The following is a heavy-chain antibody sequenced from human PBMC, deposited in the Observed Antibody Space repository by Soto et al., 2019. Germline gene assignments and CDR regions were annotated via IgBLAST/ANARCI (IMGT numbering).Heavy chain of an antibody. J-gene: IGHJ4*02. CDR1: GFTFSGSA. CDR3: TRPHSSGGLDY. Sequence: EVQLVESGGGLVQPGGSLKLSCAASGFTFSGSAMHWVRQASGKGLEWVGRIRSKANSYATAYAASVKGRFTISRDDSKNTANLHMNSLKTEDTAVYYCTRPHSSGGLDYWGQGTLVTVSS. CDR2: IRSKANSYAT. D-gene: IGHD6-19*01. V-gene: IGHV3-73*01.